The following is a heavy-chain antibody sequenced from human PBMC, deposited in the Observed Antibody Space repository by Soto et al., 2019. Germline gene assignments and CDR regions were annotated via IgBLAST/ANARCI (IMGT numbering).Heavy chain of an antibody. V-gene: IGHV1-46*01. J-gene: IGHJ4*02. CDR1: GYTFTSYY. CDR2: INPNGGGT. Sequence: ASVKVSCKASGYTFTSYYIHWVRQAPGQGLEWMGMINPNGGGTTYAQQFQGRVTMTRDASTSTVYMELSSLRSDDTAVYYCIGTALRDPFDYWAQGTLVTVSS. CDR3: IGTALRDPFDY.